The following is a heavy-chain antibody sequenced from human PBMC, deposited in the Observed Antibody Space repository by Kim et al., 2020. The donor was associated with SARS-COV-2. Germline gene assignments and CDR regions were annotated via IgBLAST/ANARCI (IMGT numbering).Heavy chain of an antibody. J-gene: IGHJ4*02. CDR1: GYTFSNNG. V-gene: IGHV1-3*04. D-gene: IGHD3-10*01. CDR3: ARGGPFSGSGSPFDY. Sequence: ASVKVSCKASGYTFSNNGMDWVRQAPGQRLEWMGWINIANGNTEYSENFHGRLTITRDTSASATYLELSSLKSEDTAVYYCARGGPFSGSGSPFDYWGQGTLVTVSS. CDR2: INIANGNT.